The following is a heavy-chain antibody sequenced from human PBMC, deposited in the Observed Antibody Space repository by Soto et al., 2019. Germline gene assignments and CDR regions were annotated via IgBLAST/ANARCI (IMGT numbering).Heavy chain of an antibody. D-gene: IGHD1-7*01. V-gene: IGHV6-1*01. CDR2: TYCRSKWYN. CDR1: GDSVSSNSAA. Sequence: SQTLSLTYAISGDSVSSNSAAWNWIRQSPSRGLEWLGRTYCRSKWYNDYAVSVKSRIAINPDTSKNQFSLQLNSVTPEDTAVYYCARDRLELPFDYYYGMDVWGQGTTVTVSS. CDR3: ARDRLELPFDYYYGMDV. J-gene: IGHJ6*02.